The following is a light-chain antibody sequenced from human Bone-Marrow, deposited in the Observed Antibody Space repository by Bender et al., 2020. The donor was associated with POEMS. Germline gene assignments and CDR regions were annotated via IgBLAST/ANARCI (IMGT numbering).Light chain of an antibody. J-gene: IGLJ2*01. V-gene: IGLV2-23*02. CDR2: EVT. CDR3: CSYAGGNVV. CDR1: SSDVGSNSL. Sequence: QSALTQPASVSGSPGQSITISCTGTSSDVGSNSLVSWYQQHPGKAPKLMIFEVTKRASGVSNGFSGSKTGNTASLTVSGLQAEDEADYYCCSYAGGNVVFGGGTKLTVL.